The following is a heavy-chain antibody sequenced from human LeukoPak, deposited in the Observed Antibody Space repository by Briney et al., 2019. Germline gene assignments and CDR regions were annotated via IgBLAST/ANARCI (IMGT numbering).Heavy chain of an antibody. CDR1: GYTFTSYG. Sequence: ASVKVSCKASGYTFTSYGISWVRQAPGQGLEWMGWISAYNGNTNYAQKLQGRVTMTTETSTSTAYMALRSLRSDDTAVYYCARVPRLPERRWFDPWGQGTLVTVSS. V-gene: IGHV1-18*01. CDR3: ARVPRLPERRWFDP. D-gene: IGHD6-25*01. CDR2: ISAYNGNT. J-gene: IGHJ5*02.